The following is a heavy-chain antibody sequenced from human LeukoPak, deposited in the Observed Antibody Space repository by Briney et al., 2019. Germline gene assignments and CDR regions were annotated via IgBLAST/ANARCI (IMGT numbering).Heavy chain of an antibody. CDR2: IYPGDSDT. Sequence: GESLKISCKGSGYSFTSYWIGWVRQMPGKGLEWMGIIYPGDSDTRYSPSFQGQVTISADKSISTAYLQWSSLKASDTAMYYCARTLAGVQLKPVAPDYWGQGTLVPVSS. CDR1: GYSFTSYW. J-gene: IGHJ4*02. CDR3: ARTLAGVQLKPVAPDY. D-gene: IGHD3-16*01. V-gene: IGHV5-51*01.